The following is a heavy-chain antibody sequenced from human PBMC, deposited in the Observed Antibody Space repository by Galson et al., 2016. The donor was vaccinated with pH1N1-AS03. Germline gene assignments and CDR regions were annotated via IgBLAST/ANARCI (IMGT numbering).Heavy chain of an antibody. CDR2: ISVYNGNT. V-gene: IGHV1-18*04. Sequence: SVKVSCKASGNTFTTYGLIWVRQAPGQGLEWMGWISVYNGNTNYGQKFQDRVTMTTDTSTSAAFMELRSLRSDDTAVYYCATLDYGYRTDYWGQGTLVTVSS. J-gene: IGHJ4*02. CDR3: ATLDYGYRTDY. D-gene: IGHD4/OR15-4a*01. CDR1: GNTFTTYG.